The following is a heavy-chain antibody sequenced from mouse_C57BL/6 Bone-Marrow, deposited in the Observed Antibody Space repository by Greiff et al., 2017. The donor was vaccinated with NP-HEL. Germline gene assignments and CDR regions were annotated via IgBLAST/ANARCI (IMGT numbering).Heavy chain of an antibody. CDR2: INPGSGGT. CDR3: ARWNYYGSSSAY. V-gene: IGHV1-54*01. J-gene: IGHJ3*01. CDR1: GYAFTNYL. Sequence: QVQLQQSGAELVRPGTSVKVSCKASGYAFTNYLIEWVKQRPGQGLEWIGVINPGSGGTNYNEKFKGKATLTADKSSSTAYMQLSSLTSEDSAVYFCARWNYYGSSSAYWGQGTLVTVSA. D-gene: IGHD1-1*01.